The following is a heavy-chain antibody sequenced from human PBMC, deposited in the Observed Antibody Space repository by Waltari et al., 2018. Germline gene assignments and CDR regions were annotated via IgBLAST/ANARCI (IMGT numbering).Heavy chain of an antibody. CDR3: APLPGGSGQTFDY. Sequence: EVQLVQSGAEVKKPGATVNISCKASGYTFIDYFMHWVQQAPGKGLEWVGRIDPEDGETVDAEKFQGRVTITADTSTDTSYLELSSLRSDDTAVYYCAPLPGGSGQTFDYWGQGTLLTVSS. J-gene: IGHJ4*02. V-gene: IGHV1-69-2*01. D-gene: IGHD3-10*01. CDR2: IDPEDGET. CDR1: GYTFIDYF.